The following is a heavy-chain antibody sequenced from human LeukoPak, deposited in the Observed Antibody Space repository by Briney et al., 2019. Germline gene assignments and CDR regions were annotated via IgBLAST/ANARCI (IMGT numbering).Heavy chain of an antibody. D-gene: IGHD4-23*01. J-gene: IGHJ4*02. CDR2: ISYDGSNK. Sequence: GGSLRLSCAASGFTFSSYAMHWVRQAPGKGLEWVAVISYDGSNKYYADSVKGRFTISRDNSKNTLYLQMNSLRAEDTAVYYCAKGGTVVTPATIDYWGQGTLVTVSS. CDR3: AKGGTVVTPATIDY. CDR1: GFTFSSYA. V-gene: IGHV3-30-3*01.